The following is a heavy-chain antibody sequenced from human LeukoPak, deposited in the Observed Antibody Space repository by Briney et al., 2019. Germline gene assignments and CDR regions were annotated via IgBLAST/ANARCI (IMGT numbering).Heavy chain of an antibody. V-gene: IGHV3-53*01. CDR3: ARDPTYRPDAFDI. J-gene: IGHJ3*02. CDR2: IYSDGNT. Sequence: GGSLRLSCAASGFTVSSTYMSWARQAPGKGLEWVSVIYSDGNTYYADSVKGRFTISRDNSKNTLCLQMNSLRAEDTAVYYCARDPTYRPDAFDIWGQGTMVTVSS. CDR1: GFTVSSTY.